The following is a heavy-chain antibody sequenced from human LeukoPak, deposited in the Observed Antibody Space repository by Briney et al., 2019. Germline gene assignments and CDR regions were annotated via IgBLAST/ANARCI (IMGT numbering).Heavy chain of an antibody. CDR1: GFTFDDYA. CDR2: ISWNSGSI. J-gene: IGHJ2*01. Sequence: SGGSLRLSCAASGFTFDDYAMHWVRQAPGKGLEWVSGISWNSGSIGYADSVKGRFTISRDNAKNSLYLQMNSLRAEVTALYYCAKDYGSGSPYWYFDLWGRGTLVTVSS. V-gene: IGHV3-9*01. D-gene: IGHD3-10*01. CDR3: AKDYGSGSPYWYFDL.